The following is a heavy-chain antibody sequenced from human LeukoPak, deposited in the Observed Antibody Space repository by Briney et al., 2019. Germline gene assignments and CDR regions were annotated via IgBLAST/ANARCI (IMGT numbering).Heavy chain of an antibody. CDR2: IIPIFGTA. D-gene: IGHD4-17*01. CDR3: ARFRTTSIVVDAFDI. CDR1: GGTFSSYA. J-gene: IGHJ3*02. V-gene: IGHV1-69*06. Sequence: GSSVKVSCKASGGTFSSYAISWVRQAPGQGLEWMGGIIPIFGTANYAQKFQGRVTITADKSTSTAYMELSSLRSEDTAVYYCARFRTTSIVVDAFDIWGQGTMVTVSS.